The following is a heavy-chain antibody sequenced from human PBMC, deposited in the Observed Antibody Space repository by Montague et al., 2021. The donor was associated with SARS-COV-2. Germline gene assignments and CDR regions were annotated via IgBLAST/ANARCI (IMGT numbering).Heavy chain of an antibody. J-gene: IGHJ4*02. D-gene: IGHD2-15*01. CDR3: AGPGGNCTGGSCYYVY. CDR1: GGSISTYY. CDR2: IYYSGST. V-gene: IGHV4-59*01. Sequence: SETLSLTCSVSGGSISTYYWSWIRQPPGKGLEWIGYIYYSGSTNYNPSLNSRVTISADTSKNQFSPELSSVITADMAVDYCAGPGGNCTGGSCYYVYWGQGTLVTVSS.